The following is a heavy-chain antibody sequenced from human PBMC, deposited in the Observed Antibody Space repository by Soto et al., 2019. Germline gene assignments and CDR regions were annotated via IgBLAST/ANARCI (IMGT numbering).Heavy chain of an antibody. CDR2: IKQGGSEK. V-gene: IGHV3-7*05. Sequence: GGSLRLSCAASGFTFSSYWMSWVRQAPGKGLEWVANIKQGGSEKYYVDSVKGRFTISRDNAKNSLYLQMNSLRAEDTAVYYCARDPHSSSSSFEFDYWGQGTLVTVSS. D-gene: IGHD6-6*01. CDR1: GFTFSSYW. J-gene: IGHJ4*02. CDR3: ARDPHSSSSSFEFDY.